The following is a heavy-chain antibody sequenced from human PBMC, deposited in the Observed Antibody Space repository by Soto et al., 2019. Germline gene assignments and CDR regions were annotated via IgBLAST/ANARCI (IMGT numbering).Heavy chain of an antibody. Sequence: QVQLVESGGGVVQPGRSLRLSCAAFGFTFDDYSMHWVRQAPGKGLEWVALISYEGSNKYYADSVKGRFTISRDNAKNTLFLEVNSLRTEDTAVYYCARPHIQSDWNDGFAILGQGTMVTVSS. CDR2: ISYEGSNK. CDR1: GFTFDDYS. D-gene: IGHD1-1*01. J-gene: IGHJ3*02. V-gene: IGHV3-30-3*01. CDR3: ARPHIQSDWNDGFAI.